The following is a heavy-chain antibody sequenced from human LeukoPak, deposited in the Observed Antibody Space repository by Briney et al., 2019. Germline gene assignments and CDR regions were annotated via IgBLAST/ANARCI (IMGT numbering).Heavy chain of an antibody. J-gene: IGHJ4*02. CDR3: ARDPLGYCSSTSCSDY. V-gene: IGHV1-2*02. D-gene: IGHD2-2*01. CDR1: GYTFTGYY. Sequence: ASVKVSCKASGYTFTGYYMHWVRQAPGQGLEWMGWINPNSGGTNYAQKFQGRVTMTRDTSISTAYMELSRLRSDDTAVYYCARDPLGYCSSTSCSDYWGQGTLVTVSS. CDR2: INPNSGGT.